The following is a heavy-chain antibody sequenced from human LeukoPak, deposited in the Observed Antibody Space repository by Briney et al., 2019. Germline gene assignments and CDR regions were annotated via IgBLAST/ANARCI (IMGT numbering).Heavy chain of an antibody. J-gene: IGHJ4*02. V-gene: IGHV1-2*05. Sequence: ASVKLSCKASGYTFTGYYMHWVRQAPGQGLEWMGRINPNSGGTNYAQKFQGRVTMTRATSISTAYMALSWLRSDDTDVYVCARRDSVTTIGDYCGQGCLVTVSS. CDR2: INPNSGGT. CDR3: ARRDSVTTIGDY. D-gene: IGHD5/OR15-5a*01. CDR1: GYTFTGYY.